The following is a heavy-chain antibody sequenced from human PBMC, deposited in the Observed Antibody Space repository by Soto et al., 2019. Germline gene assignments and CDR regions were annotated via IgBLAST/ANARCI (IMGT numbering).Heavy chain of an antibody. V-gene: IGHV3-23*01. CDR2: ISGSGGST. Sequence: GGSLRLSCAASGFTFSSYAMSWVRQAPGKGLEWVSAISGSGGSTYYADSVKGRFSISRDNSKNTLYLQMNSLRAEDTAVYYCAKEPHKYCSGGSCYWWDYWGQGTLVTVSS. D-gene: IGHD2-15*01. J-gene: IGHJ4*02. CDR3: AKEPHKYCSGGSCYWWDY. CDR1: GFTFSSYA.